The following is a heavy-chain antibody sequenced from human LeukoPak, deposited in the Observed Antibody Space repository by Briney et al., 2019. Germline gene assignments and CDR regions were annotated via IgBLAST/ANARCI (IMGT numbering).Heavy chain of an antibody. CDR3: AYSSLYYFNY. V-gene: IGHV3-74*01. CDR1: GFTFSSNW. J-gene: IGHJ4*02. CDR2: INSDGRST. Sequence: GGSLRLSCAASGFTFSSNWMHWVRHAPGKGLVWVSHINSDGRSTSYADSVKGRFTISRDNAKNTLYLQMNSPRAEDTAVYYCAYSSLYYFNYWGQGTLVTVSS. D-gene: IGHD6-13*01.